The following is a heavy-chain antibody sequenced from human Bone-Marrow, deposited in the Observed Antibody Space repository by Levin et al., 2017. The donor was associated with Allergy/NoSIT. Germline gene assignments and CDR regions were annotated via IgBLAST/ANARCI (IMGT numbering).Heavy chain of an antibody. CDR2: INSDGSST. Sequence: GESLKISCAASGFTFSSYWMHWVRQAPGKGLVWVSRINSDGSSTSYADSVKGRFTISRDNAKNTLYLQMNSLRAEDTAVYYCARDQTIAAVTSRIRGYYYYGMDVWGQGTTVTVSS. CDR3: ARDQTIAAVTSRIRGYYYYGMDV. V-gene: IGHV3-74*01. D-gene: IGHD6-25*01. J-gene: IGHJ6*02. CDR1: GFTFSSYW.